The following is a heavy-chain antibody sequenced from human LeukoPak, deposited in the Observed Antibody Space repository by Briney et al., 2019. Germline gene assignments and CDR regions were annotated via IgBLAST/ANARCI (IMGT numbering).Heavy chain of an antibody. J-gene: IGHJ4*02. D-gene: IGHD3-10*01. CDR2: INPSGGST. CDR1: GYTFTSYY. CDR3: ARDPTPITPPDY. V-gene: IGHV1-46*01. Sequence: ASVKVSCKASGYTFTSYYMHWVRQAPGQGPEWMGIINPSGGSTSYAQKFQGRVTMTRDTSTSTVYMELSSLRSEDTAVYYCARDPTPITPPDYWGQGTLVTVSS.